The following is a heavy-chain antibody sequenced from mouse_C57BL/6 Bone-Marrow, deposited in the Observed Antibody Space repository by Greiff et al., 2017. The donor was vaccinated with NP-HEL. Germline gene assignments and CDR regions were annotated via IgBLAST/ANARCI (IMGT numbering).Heavy chain of an antibody. Sequence: VQLQQSGPELVKPGASVKISCKASGYTFTDYYMNWVKQSHGKSLEWIGDINPNNGGTSYNQKFKGKATLTVDKSSSTAYMELRSLTSEDSAVYYCARITTVPWFAYWGQGTLVTVSA. V-gene: IGHV1-26*01. CDR2: INPNNGGT. CDR3: ARITTVPWFAY. D-gene: IGHD1-1*01. CDR1: GYTFTDYY. J-gene: IGHJ3*01.